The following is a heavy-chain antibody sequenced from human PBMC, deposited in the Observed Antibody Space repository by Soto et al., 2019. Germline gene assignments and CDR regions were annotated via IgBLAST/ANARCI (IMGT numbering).Heavy chain of an antibody. CDR2: ISSSSSTI. J-gene: IGHJ5*02. D-gene: IGHD3-3*01. CDR1: GFTFSSYS. Sequence: PGGSLRLSCAASGFTFSSYSMNWVRQAPGKGLEWVSYISSSSSTIYYADSVKGRFTISRDNAKNSLYLQMNSLRDEDTAVYYCARDPRNITIFGVVINALGWFDPWGQGTLVTVSS. V-gene: IGHV3-48*02. CDR3: ARDPRNITIFGVVINALGWFDP.